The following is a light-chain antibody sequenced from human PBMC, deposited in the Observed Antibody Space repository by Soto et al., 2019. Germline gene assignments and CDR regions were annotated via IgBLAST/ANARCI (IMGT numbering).Light chain of an antibody. CDR1: QGIRNE. J-gene: IGKJ2*01. V-gene: IGKV1-6*01. CDR3: LQYHSYPYT. Sequence: AIQMTQSPPSLSASVGDRVTITCRASQGIRNELGWYQQKPGKAPQLLIYETNTLQSGVPSRFSGSGSGTDFTLTISILQHEDFATYYCLQYHSYPYTFGQGTKLQIK. CDR2: ETN.